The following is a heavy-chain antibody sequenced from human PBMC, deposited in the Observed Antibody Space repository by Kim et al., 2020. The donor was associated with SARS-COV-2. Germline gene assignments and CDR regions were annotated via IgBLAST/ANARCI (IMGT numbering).Heavy chain of an antibody. J-gene: IGHJ4*02. CDR2: IYYSGST. CDR3: ARLLGRVLRHPFGGYFDY. Sequence: SETLSLTCTVSGGSISSSSYYWGWIRQPPGKGLEWIGSIYYSGSTYYNPSLKSRVTISVDTSKNQFSLKLSSVTAADTAVYYCARLLGRVLRHPFGGYFDYWGQGTLVTVSS. D-gene: IGHD3-10*01. V-gene: IGHV4-39*01. CDR1: GGSISSSSYY.